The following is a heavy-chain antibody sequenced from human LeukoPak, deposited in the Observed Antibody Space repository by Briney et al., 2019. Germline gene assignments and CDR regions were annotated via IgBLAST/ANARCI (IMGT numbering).Heavy chain of an antibody. J-gene: IGHJ4*02. Sequence: GASVKVSCKASGYTFTGYYMHWVRQAPGQGLEWMGWINPNSGGTNYAQKFQGGVTMTRDTSISTAYMELSRLRSDDTAVYYCARVRWELLGLFDYWGQGTLVTVSS. CDR1: GYTFTGYY. CDR2: INPNSGGT. D-gene: IGHD1-26*01. CDR3: ARVRWELLGLFDY. V-gene: IGHV1-2*02.